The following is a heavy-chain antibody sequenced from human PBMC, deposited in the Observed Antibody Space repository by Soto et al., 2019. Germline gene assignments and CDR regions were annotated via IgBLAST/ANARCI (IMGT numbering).Heavy chain of an antibody. J-gene: IGHJ4*02. Sequence: QVQLVESGGGVVQPGRSLRLSCAASGFTFSSYGMHWVRQAPGKGLEWVAVISYDGSNKYYADSVKGRFTISRDNSKNTLYLQMNSLRAEDTAVYYCAKEGYQLLPPAYWGQGTLVTVSS. D-gene: IGHD2-2*01. CDR2: ISYDGSNK. V-gene: IGHV3-30*18. CDR1: GFTFSSYG. CDR3: AKEGYQLLPPAY.